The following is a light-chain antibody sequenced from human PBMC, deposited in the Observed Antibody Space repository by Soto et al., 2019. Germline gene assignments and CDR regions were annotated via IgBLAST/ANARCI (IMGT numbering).Light chain of an antibody. CDR2: EVN. V-gene: IGLV2-14*01. Sequence: QSALTQPASVSGSPGQSITISCTGTSSDVGAYNYVSWYQQHPGKAPKLMIYEVNNRPSGVSNRFSGSRSDNTASLTISGLQAEDEADYYCSSFTTSSTLSFGGGTKLTVL. CDR3: SSFTTSSTLS. CDR1: SSDVGAYNY. J-gene: IGLJ2*01.